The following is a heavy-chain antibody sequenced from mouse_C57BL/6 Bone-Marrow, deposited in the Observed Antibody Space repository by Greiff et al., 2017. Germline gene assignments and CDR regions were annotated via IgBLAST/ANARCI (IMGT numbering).Heavy chain of an antibody. V-gene: IGHV5-6*02. Sequence: DVMLVESGGDLVKPGGSLKLSCAASGFTFSSYGMSWVRQTPDKRLEWVATISSGGSYTYYPDSVKGRFTISRDNAKNTLYLQMSSLKSEDTAMYYCARRGGTVVAPYAMDYWGQGTSVTVSS. CDR3: ARRGGTVVAPYAMDY. CDR2: ISSGGSYT. D-gene: IGHD1-1*01. CDR1: GFTFSSYG. J-gene: IGHJ4*01.